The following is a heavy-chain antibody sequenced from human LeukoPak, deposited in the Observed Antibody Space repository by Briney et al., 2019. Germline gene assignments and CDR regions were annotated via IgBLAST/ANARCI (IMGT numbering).Heavy chain of an antibody. J-gene: IGHJ5*02. CDR2: IKEDGSAQ. CDR3: ATSSNAPGNH. D-gene: IGHD2-2*01. CDR1: GFTFNGYW. Sequence: GGSLRLSCAAFGFTFNGYWMSWVRQAPGKGLEWVANIKEDGSAQYYVGSVKGRFTISRDNAKNSLNLQMNSLRAEDTAVYYCATSSNAPGNHWGQGTLVTVSS. V-gene: IGHV3-7*01.